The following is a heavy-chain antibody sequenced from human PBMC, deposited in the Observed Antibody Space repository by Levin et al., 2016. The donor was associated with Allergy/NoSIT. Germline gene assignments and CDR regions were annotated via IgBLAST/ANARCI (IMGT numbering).Heavy chain of an antibody. J-gene: IGHJ4*02. Sequence: VRQAPGKGLEWVSSISSSSSYIYYADSVKGRFTISRDNAKNSLYLQMNSLRAEDTAVYYCARDSDRQWLARGTYFDYWGQGTLVTVSS. CDR3: ARDSDRQWLARGTYFDY. D-gene: IGHD6-19*01. V-gene: IGHV3-21*01. CDR2: ISSSSSYI.